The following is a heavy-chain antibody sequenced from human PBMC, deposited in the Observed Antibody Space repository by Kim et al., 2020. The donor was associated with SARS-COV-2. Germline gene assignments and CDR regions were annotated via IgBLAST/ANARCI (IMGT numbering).Heavy chain of an antibody. V-gene: IGHV4-39*01. CDR1: GGSISSSSYY. J-gene: IGHJ4*02. CDR3: PRQRPPFYDYVWGSYRYPFDY. D-gene: IGHD3-16*02. Sequence: SETLSLTCTVSGGSISSSSYYWGWIRQPPGKGLEWIGSIYYSGSTYYNPSLKSRVTISVDTSKNQFSLKLSSVTAADTAVYYCPRQRPPFYDYVWGSYRYPFDYWGQGTLVTVSS. CDR2: IYYSGST.